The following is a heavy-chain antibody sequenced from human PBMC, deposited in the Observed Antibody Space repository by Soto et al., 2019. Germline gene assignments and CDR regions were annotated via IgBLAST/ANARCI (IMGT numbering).Heavy chain of an antibody. V-gene: IGHV4-61*08. CDR2: ILYTGST. CDR1: GGSISSSDYY. Sequence: SETLSLTCTVSGGSISSSDYYWSWIRQSPGKGLEWIGYILYTGSTNYNPSLKSRVTISLDTSKSQFSLKLSSVTAADTAVYYCARDKTGENWFDPWGQGTLVTVSS. D-gene: IGHD3-16*01. CDR3: ARDKTGENWFDP. J-gene: IGHJ5*02.